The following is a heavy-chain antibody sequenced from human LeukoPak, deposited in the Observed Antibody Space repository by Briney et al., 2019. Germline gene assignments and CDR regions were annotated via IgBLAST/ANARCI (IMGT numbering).Heavy chain of an antibody. CDR3: AKDRESLYCSSTSCPAGGMDV. V-gene: IGHV3-23*01. J-gene: IGHJ6*02. CDR1: GFTFNNFA. CDR2: ISGSGGST. Sequence: GGSLRLSCAASGFTFNNFAMSWVRQAPGKGLEWVSAISGSGGSTCYADSVKGRFTISRDNSKNTLYLQMNSLRAEDTAVYYCAKDRESLYCSSTSCPAGGMDVWGQGTTVTVSS. D-gene: IGHD2-2*01.